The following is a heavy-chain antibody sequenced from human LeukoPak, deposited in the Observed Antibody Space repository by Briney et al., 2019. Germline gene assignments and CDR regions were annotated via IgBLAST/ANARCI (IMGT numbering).Heavy chain of an antibody. V-gene: IGHV4-4*07. CDR1: GGSITSYY. CDR2: IYTSGST. CDR3: ARDHSSSWYYFDY. Sequence: SETLSLTCTVSGGSITSYYWTWIRQPPGKGLEWIGRIYTSGSTNYNPSLKSRVTMSVDTSKNQFSLKLSSVTAADTAVYYCARDHSSSWYYFDYWGQGTLVTVSS. D-gene: IGHD6-13*01. J-gene: IGHJ4*02.